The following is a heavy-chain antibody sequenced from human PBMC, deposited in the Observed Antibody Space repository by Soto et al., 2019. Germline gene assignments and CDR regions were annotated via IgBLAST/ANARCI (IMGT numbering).Heavy chain of an antibody. CDR3: AKRRSGYYLDAFDI. Sequence: GGSLRLSCAASGFTVSSNYMSWVRQAPGKGLEWVSAISGSGGSTYYADSVKGRFTISRDNSKNTLYLQMNSLRAEDTAVYYCAKRRSGYYLDAFDIWGQGTMVTVSS. CDR1: GFTVSSNY. V-gene: IGHV3-23*01. D-gene: IGHD3-22*01. CDR2: ISGSGGST. J-gene: IGHJ3*02.